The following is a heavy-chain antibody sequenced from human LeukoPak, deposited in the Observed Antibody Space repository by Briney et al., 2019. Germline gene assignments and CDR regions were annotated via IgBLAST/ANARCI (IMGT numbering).Heavy chain of an antibody. CDR3: ARDHDYYDSSGNFDY. V-gene: IGHV3-9*01. J-gene: IGHJ4*02. CDR2: ISWNSGSI. D-gene: IGHD3-22*01. CDR1: GFTFDDYA. Sequence: PGGSLRLSCAASGFTFDDYAMHWLRQAPGKGLEWVSGISWNSGSIGYADSVKGRFTISRDNAKNSLYLQMNSLRAEDTAVYYCARDHDYYDSSGNFDYWGQGTLVTVST.